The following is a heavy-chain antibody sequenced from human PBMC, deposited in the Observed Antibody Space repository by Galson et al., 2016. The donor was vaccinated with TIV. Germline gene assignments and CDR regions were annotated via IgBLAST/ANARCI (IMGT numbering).Heavy chain of an antibody. J-gene: IGHJ6*02. CDR2: ISAYNGNT. V-gene: IGHV1-18*01. CDR1: GYTFTSYG. Sequence: SGYTFTSYGINWVRQVPGQGLEWVGWISAYNGNTNYAQMLQGRVTMTTDTSTSTAYVELRSLRSDDTAVYYCAREYYYYAMDVWGQGTTVTVSS. CDR3: AREYYYYAMDV.